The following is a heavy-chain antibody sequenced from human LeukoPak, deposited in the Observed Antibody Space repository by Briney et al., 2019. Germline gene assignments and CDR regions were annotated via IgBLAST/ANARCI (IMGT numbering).Heavy chain of an antibody. CDR1: GFTFSSYA. CDR2: ISGSGGGT. J-gene: IGHJ4*02. Sequence: GGSLRLSCAASGFTFSSYAMSWVRQAPGKGLEWVSAISGSGGGTYYADSVKGRFTISRDNSKNTLYLQMNSLRAEDTAVYYCAKVLTMVRGVIIFSYFDYWGQGTLVTVSS. D-gene: IGHD3-10*01. V-gene: IGHV3-23*01. CDR3: AKVLTMVRGVIIFSYFDY.